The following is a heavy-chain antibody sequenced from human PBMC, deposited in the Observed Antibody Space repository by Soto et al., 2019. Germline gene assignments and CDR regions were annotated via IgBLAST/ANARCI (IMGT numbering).Heavy chain of an antibody. J-gene: IGHJ4*02. V-gene: IGHV1-18*04. Sequence: QVQLVQSGAEVKKPGASVKVSCKASGYTFTSYGISWVRQAPGQGLEWMGWISAYNGNTNYAQKLQGRVTMTTDTSTSTADRELRSRRSDDTAVYYCAREQVTGSSCLTYYFDYWGQGTLVTDSS. CDR3: AREQVTGSSCLTYYFDY. CDR1: GYTFTSYG. CDR2: ISAYNGNT. D-gene: IGHD6-13*01.